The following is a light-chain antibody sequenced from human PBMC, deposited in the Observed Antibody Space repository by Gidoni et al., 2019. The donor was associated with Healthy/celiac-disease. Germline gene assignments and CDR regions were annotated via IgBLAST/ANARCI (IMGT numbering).Light chain of an antibody. CDR1: SSDVGGYNY. J-gene: IGLJ2*01. CDR3: SSYAGSSHVV. CDR2: EVS. V-gene: IGLV2-8*01. Sequence: QSALTQPPSASGSPGQSVTISCTGTSSDVGGYNYVSWYQQHPGKAPNLMIYEVSKRPSGVPDRFSGSKSGNTASLTVSGLQAEDEADYYCSSYAGSSHVVFGGGTKLTVL.